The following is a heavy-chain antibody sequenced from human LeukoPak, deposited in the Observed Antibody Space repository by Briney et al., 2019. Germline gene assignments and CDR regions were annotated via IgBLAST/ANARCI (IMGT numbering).Heavy chain of an antibody. D-gene: IGHD3-10*01. CDR1: GFTFSSYW. J-gene: IGHJ4*02. CDR2: ISYDGSNK. V-gene: IGHV3-30*03. Sequence: AGGSLRLSCAASGFTFSSYWMHWVRQAPGKGLEWVAVISYDGSNKYYADSVKGRFTISRDNSKNTLYLQMNSLRAEDTAVYYCARDHDYYGSGSYYFDYWGQGTLVTVSS. CDR3: ARDHDYYGSGSYYFDY.